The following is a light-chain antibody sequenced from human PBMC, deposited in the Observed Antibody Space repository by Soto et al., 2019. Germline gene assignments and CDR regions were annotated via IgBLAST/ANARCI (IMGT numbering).Light chain of an antibody. V-gene: IGLV3-21*04. CDR1: NIGSKS. Sequence: VLTQPPSVSVAPGKTARITCGGNNIGSKSVHWYQQKPGQAPVLVIYYDSDRPSGIPERFSGSNSGNTATLTISRVEAGDEADYYCQVWDSSSDRLVFGGGPMLTVL. CDR2: YDS. CDR3: QVWDSSSDRLV. J-gene: IGLJ2*01.